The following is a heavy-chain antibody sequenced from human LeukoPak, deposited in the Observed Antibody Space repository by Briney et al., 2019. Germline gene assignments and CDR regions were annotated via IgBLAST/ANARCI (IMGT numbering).Heavy chain of an antibody. Sequence: GSLRLSCAASGFTFSSYAMSWVRQAPGKGLEWVSAISGSGGSTYYADSVKGRFTISRDNAKNSLYLQMNSLRAEDTAVYYCARESYCSGGSCYPDYWGQGTLVTVSS. J-gene: IGHJ4*02. D-gene: IGHD2-15*01. CDR2: ISGSGGST. V-gene: IGHV3-23*01. CDR3: ARESYCSGGSCYPDY. CDR1: GFTFSSYA.